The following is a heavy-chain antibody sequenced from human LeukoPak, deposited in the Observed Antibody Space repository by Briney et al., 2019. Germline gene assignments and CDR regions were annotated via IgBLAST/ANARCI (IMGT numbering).Heavy chain of an antibody. J-gene: IGHJ3*02. CDR3: ARGPGVQDAFDI. CDR1: GDSISSGGYS. D-gene: IGHD3-10*01. Sequence: PSETLSLTCAVSGDSISSGGYSWSWIRQPPGKGLEWIGYIYHSGSTYYNPSLKSRVTISVDTSKNQFSLKLSSVTAADTAVYYCARGPGVQDAFDIWGQGTMVTVSS. V-gene: IGHV4-30-2*01. CDR2: IYHSGST.